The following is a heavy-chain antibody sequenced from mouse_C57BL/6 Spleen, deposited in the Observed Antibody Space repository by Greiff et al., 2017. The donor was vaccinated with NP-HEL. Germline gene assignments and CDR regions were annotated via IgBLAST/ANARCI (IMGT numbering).Heavy chain of an antibody. Sequence: EVQVVESGGGLVKPGGSLKLSCAASGFTFSDYGMHWVRQAPEKGLEWVAYISSGSSTIYYADTVKGRFTISRDNAKNTLFRQMTSLGSEDTAMYYCARGVHYYAMDYWGQGTSVTVSS. CDR1: GFTFSDYG. CDR2: ISSGSSTI. CDR3: ARGVHYYAMDY. J-gene: IGHJ4*01. V-gene: IGHV5-17*01.